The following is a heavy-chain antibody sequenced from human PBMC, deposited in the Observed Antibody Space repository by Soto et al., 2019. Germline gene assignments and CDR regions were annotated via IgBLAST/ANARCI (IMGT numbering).Heavy chain of an antibody. CDR3: ASFALDTATSTLGHPFGY. CDR2: IYYSGST. V-gene: IGHV4-31*03. Sequence: QVQLQESGPGLVKPSQTLSLTCTVSGGSISSGGYYWSWIRQHPGKGLEWIGYIYYSGSTYYNPSLKSRVTISVDTAKNQFSLKLSSGTAADTAVYYCASFALDTATSTLGHPFGYWGQGTLVTVSS. D-gene: IGHD5-18*01. J-gene: IGHJ4*02. CDR1: GGSISSGGYY.